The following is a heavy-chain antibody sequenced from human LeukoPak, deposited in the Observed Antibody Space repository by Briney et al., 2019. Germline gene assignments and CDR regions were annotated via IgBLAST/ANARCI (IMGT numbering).Heavy chain of an antibody. J-gene: IGHJ3*02. CDR1: GFTFSSYG. D-gene: IGHD4-17*01. Sequence: GGSLRLSCAASGFTFSSYGMHWVRQAPGKGLEWVAVIWYDGSNKYYADSVKGRFTISRDNSKNTLYLQMNSPRAEDTAVYYCARYDYGDYEGAFDIWGQGTMVTVSS. V-gene: IGHV3-33*01. CDR3: ARYDYGDYEGAFDI. CDR2: IWYDGSNK.